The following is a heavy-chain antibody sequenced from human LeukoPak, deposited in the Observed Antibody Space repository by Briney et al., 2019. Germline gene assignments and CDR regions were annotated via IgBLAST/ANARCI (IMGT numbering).Heavy chain of an antibody. V-gene: IGHV1-69*13. Sequence: VASVKVSCKASGGTFSSYAISWVRQAPGQGLEWMGGIIPIFGTANYAQKFQGRVTITADESTSTAYMELSSLRSEDTAVYYCARVDTAMVTLGYYGMDVWGQGTTVTVSS. CDR2: IIPIFGTA. D-gene: IGHD5-18*01. CDR1: GGTFSSYA. CDR3: ARVDTAMVTLGYYGMDV. J-gene: IGHJ6*02.